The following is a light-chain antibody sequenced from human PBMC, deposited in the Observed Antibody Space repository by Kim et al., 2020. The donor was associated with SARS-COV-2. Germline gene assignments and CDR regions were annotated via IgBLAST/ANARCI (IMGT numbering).Light chain of an antibody. CDR3: QQRTGLT. CDR1: ERGIEY. Sequence: PGERATLSCRASERGIEYVAWYQQKPGRAPRLLIYDVSIRAPGITARVSVSGSGTDFTLTISNPEPEDIAVYYCQQRTGLTFGGGSQVEIQ. V-gene: IGKV3-11*01. CDR2: DVS. J-gene: IGKJ4*01.